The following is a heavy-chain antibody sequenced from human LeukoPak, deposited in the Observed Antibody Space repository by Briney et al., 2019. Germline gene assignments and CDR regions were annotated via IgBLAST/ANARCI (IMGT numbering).Heavy chain of an antibody. J-gene: IGHJ4*02. CDR2: IYYSGST. Sequence: PSETLSFTCTVSGGSISSYYWSWIRQPPGKGLEWIGYIYYSGSTNYNPSLKSRVTISVDTSKNQFSLKLSSVTAADTAVYYCARAALVDSPLDYWGQGTLVTVSS. CDR3: ARAALVDSPLDY. D-gene: IGHD6-13*01. CDR1: GGSISSYY. V-gene: IGHV4-59*01.